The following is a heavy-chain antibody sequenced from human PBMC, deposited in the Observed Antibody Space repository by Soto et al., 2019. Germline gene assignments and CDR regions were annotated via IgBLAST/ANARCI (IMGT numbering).Heavy chain of an antibody. Sequence: PGKGLACVAHLKPNGSEKTYVDSVKGRFTISRDNARNSLYLQMNSLRGEDTAVYYCARFFFQAEDGIRDTVPVSAFLLNRSSDL. CDR3: ARFFFQAEDGIRDTVPVSAFLLNRSSDL. V-gene: IGHV3-7*01. D-gene: IGHD2-15*01. J-gene: IGHJ2*01. CDR2: LKPNGSEK.